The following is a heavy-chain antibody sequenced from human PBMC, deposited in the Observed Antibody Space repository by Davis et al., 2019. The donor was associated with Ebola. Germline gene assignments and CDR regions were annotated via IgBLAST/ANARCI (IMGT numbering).Heavy chain of an antibody. D-gene: IGHD1-1*01. CDR2: ISYDGSNK. J-gene: IGHJ6*02. CDR1: GFTFSSYA. Sequence: GGSLRLSCAASGFTFSSYAMHWVRQAPGKGLEWVAVISYDGSNKYYADSVKGRFTISRDNSKNTLYLQMNSLRAEDTAVYYCARASTRFQNWNDPYYYYGMDVWGQGTTVTVSS. V-gene: IGHV3-30-3*01. CDR3: ARASTRFQNWNDPYYYYGMDV.